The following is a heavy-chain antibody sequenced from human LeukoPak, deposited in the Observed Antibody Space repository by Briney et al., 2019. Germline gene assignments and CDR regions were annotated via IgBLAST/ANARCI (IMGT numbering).Heavy chain of an antibody. CDR3: AKDSPQRGLDY. Sequence: GRSLRLSCAASGFTFDDYAMHWVPQAPGKGLEWGSGTSWNSGSIGYADSVKGRFTISRDNAKNSLYLQMNSLRAEDTALYYCAKDSPQRGLDYWGQGTLVTVSS. V-gene: IGHV3-9*01. D-gene: IGHD3-16*01. CDR1: GFTFDDYA. CDR2: TSWNSGSI. J-gene: IGHJ4*02.